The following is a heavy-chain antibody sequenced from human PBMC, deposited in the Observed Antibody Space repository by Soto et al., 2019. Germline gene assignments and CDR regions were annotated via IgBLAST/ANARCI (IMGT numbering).Heavy chain of an antibody. D-gene: IGHD3-10*01. V-gene: IGHV4-59*01. CDR1: GGSISRYY. J-gene: IGHJ4*02. Sequence: SETLSLTCTVSGGSISRYYWNWIRQPPGKGLEWIGYIYYTGSTNYNPSLKSRVTISVDTSKNQFSLKLSSVTAADTAVYYCARALPMVRGVISYYFDFWGQGTLVTVSS. CDR3: ARALPMVRGVISYYFDF. CDR2: IYYTGST.